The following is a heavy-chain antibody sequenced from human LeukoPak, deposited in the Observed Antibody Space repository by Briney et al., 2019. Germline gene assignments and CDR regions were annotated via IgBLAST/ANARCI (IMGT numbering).Heavy chain of an antibody. CDR3: AITGYSSQKTLGSFDY. J-gene: IGHJ4*02. V-gene: IGHV3-21*01. D-gene: IGHD6-13*01. Sequence: PGGSLRLSCAASGFTFSSYSMNWVRQAPGKGLEWVSSISSSSSYIYYADSVKGRFTISRDNAKNSLYLQMNSLRAEDTAVYYCAITGYSSQKTLGSFDYWGQGTLVTVSS. CDR1: GFTFSSYS. CDR2: ISSSSSYI.